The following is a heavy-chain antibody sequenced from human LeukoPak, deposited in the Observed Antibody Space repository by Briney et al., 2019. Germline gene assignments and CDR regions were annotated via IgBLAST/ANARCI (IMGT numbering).Heavy chain of an antibody. V-gene: IGHV1-46*01. Sequence: ASVTVSCKASGYTFTSYYMHWVRQAPGQGLEWMGIINPSGGSTSYAQKFQGRVTMTRDTSTSTVYMELSSLRSEDTAVYYCARDNIVVVVAATRYYFDYWGQGTLVTVSS. J-gene: IGHJ4*02. CDR2: INPSGGST. CDR1: GYTFTSYY. CDR3: ARDNIVVVVAATRYYFDY. D-gene: IGHD2-15*01.